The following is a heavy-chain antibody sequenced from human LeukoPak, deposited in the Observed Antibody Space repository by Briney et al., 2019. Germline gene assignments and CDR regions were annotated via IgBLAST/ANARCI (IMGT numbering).Heavy chain of an antibody. D-gene: IGHD6-6*01. CDR2: IYYSGST. CDR1: GGSISSSSYY. V-gene: IGHV4-39*01. Sequence: PSETLSLTCTVSGGSISSSSYYWGWIRQPPGKGLEWIGSIYYSGSTYYNPSLKSRVTISVDTSKNQFSLKLSSVTAADTAVYYCARSLGDSSSSGWGQGTLVTVFS. J-gene: IGHJ4*02. CDR3: ARSLGDSSSSG.